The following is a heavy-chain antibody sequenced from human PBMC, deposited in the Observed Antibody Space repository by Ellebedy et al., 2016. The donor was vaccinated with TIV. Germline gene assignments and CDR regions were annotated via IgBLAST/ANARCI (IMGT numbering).Heavy chain of an antibody. V-gene: IGHV3-7*01. CDR3: ARRYMDV. J-gene: IGHJ6*03. Sequence: GESLKISXAASGFTFSSYWMHWVRQAPGKGLEWMANINEDGSKKYYVDSVKGRFTISRDNAKNSLYLQMNSLRAEDTAVYYCARRYMDVWGRGTTVTVSS. CDR2: INEDGSKK. CDR1: GFTFSSYW.